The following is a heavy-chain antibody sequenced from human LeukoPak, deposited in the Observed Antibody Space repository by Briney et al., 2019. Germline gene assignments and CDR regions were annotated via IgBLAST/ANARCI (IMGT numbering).Heavy chain of an antibody. J-gene: IGHJ4*02. CDR3: ARVSSSRELLFKY. D-gene: IGHD3-10*01. V-gene: IGHV3-7*01. CDR2: IKQDGSDK. CDR1: GCTFSSYC. Sequence: GGSLRLSCAASGCTFSSYCMSWVRQAPGKGLDWVANIKQDGSDKYYVDSEKGRFTISRDNAKNSLYLQMNSLRAEDTAVYYCARVSSSRELLFKYWGQGTLVTVSS.